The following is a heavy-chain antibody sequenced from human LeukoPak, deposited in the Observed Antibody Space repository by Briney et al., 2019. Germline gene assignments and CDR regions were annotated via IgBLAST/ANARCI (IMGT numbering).Heavy chain of an antibody. CDR3: ARERTTGGAFDI. J-gene: IGHJ3*02. Sequence: AGGSLRLSCAASGFTFDDYGMSWVRQAPGKGLEWVSGINWNGGSTGYADSVKGRFTISRDNSKNTLYLQMNSLRAEDTAVYYCARERTTGGAFDIWGQGTMVTVSS. D-gene: IGHD4-17*01. CDR1: GFTFDDYG. V-gene: IGHV3-20*04. CDR2: INWNGGST.